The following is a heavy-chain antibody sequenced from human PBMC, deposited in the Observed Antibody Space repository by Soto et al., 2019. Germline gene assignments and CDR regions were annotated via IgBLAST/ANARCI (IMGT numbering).Heavy chain of an antibody. Sequence: GSLRLSCAASGFTFSSYAVSWVRQAPGKGLEWVSAISGSGGSTYYADSVKGRFTISRDNSKNTLYLQMNSLRAEDMAVYYCARNSGSYYYYYMDVWGKGTTVTVSS. CDR1: GFTFSSYA. J-gene: IGHJ6*03. CDR2: ISGSGGST. CDR3: ARNSGSYYYYYMDV. V-gene: IGHV3-23*01. D-gene: IGHD5-12*01.